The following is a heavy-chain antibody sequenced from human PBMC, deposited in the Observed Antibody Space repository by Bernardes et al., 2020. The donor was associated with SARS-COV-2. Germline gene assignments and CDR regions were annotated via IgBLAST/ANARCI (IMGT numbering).Heavy chain of an antibody. CDR2: IYYSGST. J-gene: IGHJ6*02. CDR3: ARDRLKYCSGGSCYSSYYYYGMDV. D-gene: IGHD2-15*01. V-gene: IGHV4-59*01. Sequence: SETLSLTCTVFGGSISSYYWSWIRQPPGKGLEWIGYIYYSGSTNYNPTLKSRVTISVDTSKNQFSLKLSSVTAADTAVYYCARDRLKYCSGGSCYSSYYYYGMDVWGQGTTVTVSS. CDR1: GGSISSYY.